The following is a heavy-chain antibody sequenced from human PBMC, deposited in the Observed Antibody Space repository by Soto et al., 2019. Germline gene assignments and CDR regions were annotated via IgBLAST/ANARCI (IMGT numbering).Heavy chain of an antibody. D-gene: IGHD5-12*01. J-gene: IGHJ4*02. CDR2: ISWNSGSI. V-gene: IGHV3-9*01. CDR1: GFTFDDYA. CDR3: AKGGVIVATINFDY. Sequence: GGSLRLSCAASGFTFDDYAMHWVRQAPGKGLEWVSGISWNSGSIGYADSVKGRFTISRDNAKNSLYLQMNSLRAEDTALYYCAKGGVIVATINFDYWGQGTLVTVSS.